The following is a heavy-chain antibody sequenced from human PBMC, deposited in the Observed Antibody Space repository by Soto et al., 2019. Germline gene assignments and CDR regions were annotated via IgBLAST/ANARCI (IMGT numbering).Heavy chain of an antibody. CDR1: GGSISSYY. V-gene: IGHV4-59*08. J-gene: IGHJ4*02. CDR3: ARHSGYAYYFDY. CDR2: IYYSGST. D-gene: IGHD5-12*01. Sequence: SETLSLTCTVSGGSISSYYWSWIRQPPGKGLEWIGYIYYSGSTNYNPSLKSRVTISVDTSKNQFSLKLSSVAAADTAVYYCARHSGYAYYFDYWGQGTLVTVSS.